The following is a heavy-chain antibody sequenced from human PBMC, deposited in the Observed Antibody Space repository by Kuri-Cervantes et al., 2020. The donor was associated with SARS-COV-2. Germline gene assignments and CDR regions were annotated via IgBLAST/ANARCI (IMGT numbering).Heavy chain of an antibody. CDR1: GFTFSSYA. D-gene: IGHD1-14*01. CDR2: ISGSGGST. Sequence: LSLTCAASGFTFSSYAMSWVRQAPGKGLEWVSAISGSGGSTYYADSVKGRFTIPRDNSKNTLYLQMNSLRAEDTAVYYCAKGRIHHSDAFDIWGQGTMVTVSS. V-gene: IGHV3-23*01. J-gene: IGHJ3*02. CDR3: AKGRIHHSDAFDI.